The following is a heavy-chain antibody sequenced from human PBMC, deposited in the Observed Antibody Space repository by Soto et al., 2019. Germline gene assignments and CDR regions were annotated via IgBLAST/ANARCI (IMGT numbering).Heavy chain of an antibody. V-gene: IGHV4-39*01. CDR3: ARHPRIVATTPGVDY. Sequence: QLQLQESGPGLVKPSETLSLTCTVSGGSISSSTYYWGWIRQPPGKGLEWIGSIYYSGSTYYNPSLKSRVTISADTSKNQFSLKLSSVTAADTAVYYCARHPRIVATTPGVDYWGQGTLVTVSS. CDR1: GGSISSSTYY. J-gene: IGHJ4*02. CDR2: IYYSGST. D-gene: IGHD1-26*01.